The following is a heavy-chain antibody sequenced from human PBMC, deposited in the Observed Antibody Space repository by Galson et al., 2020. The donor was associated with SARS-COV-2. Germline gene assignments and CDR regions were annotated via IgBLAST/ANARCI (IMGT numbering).Heavy chain of an antibody. CDR3: ARGFGIENSWFDP. D-gene: IGHD3-10*01. J-gene: IGHJ5*02. V-gene: IGHV4-59*13. CDR1: GGSMSRYS. Sequence: SETLSLTCTFSGGSMSRYSWTWIRQPPGKGLQWIGNIRYSGSTNYDPSLKSRVTISVDTSKNQFSLKLTSVTPAYTALYYCARGFGIENSWFDPWGQGTLVTVSS. CDR2: IRYSGST.